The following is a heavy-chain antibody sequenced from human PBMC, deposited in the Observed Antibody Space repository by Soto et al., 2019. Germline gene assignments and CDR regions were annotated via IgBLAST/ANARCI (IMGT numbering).Heavy chain of an antibody. D-gene: IGHD4-4*01. Sequence: QVQLVQSGAEVKKPGSSVKVSCKASGGTFSSYAISWVRQAPGQGLEWMGGIIPIFGTANYAQKFQGRVTISGEESTRTGYMELSSLRSEDKAVYYCARDRRTVTAYYYYGMDVWGQGTTVTVSS. CDR1: GGTFSSYA. J-gene: IGHJ6*02. CDR2: IIPIFGTA. CDR3: ARDRRTVTAYYYYGMDV. V-gene: IGHV1-69*01.